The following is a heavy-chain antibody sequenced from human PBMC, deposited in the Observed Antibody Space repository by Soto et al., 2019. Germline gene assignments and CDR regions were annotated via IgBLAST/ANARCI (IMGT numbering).Heavy chain of an antibody. D-gene: IGHD3-22*01. Sequence: PGGSLRLSCAASGFTFSSYAMSWVRQAPGKGLEWVSAISGSGGSTYYADSVKGRFTISRDNSKNTLYLQMNSLRAEDTAVYYCAKGPPSIYYYDSSGYYYGYFDHWGQGTLVTVSS. CDR1: GFTFSSYA. CDR3: AKGPPSIYYYDSSGYYYGYFDH. CDR2: ISGSGGST. J-gene: IGHJ4*02. V-gene: IGHV3-23*01.